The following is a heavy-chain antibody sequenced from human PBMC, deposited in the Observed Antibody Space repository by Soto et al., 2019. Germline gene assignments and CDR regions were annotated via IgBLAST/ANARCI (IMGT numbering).Heavy chain of an antibody. CDR1: GFTFSNYG. CDR3: AKDGAPRYCSRSSCHPAGAY. Sequence: ESVGGVVQPGRSLRLSCAGSGFTFSNYGLHWVRQAPGKGLEWVAVISYDGSHKYYADSVKGRFTISRDNSNNMLYLQMDSLRAEDTAVYYCAKDGAPRYCSRSSCHPAGAYWGQGTLVTVSS. V-gene: IGHV3-30*18. J-gene: IGHJ4*02. D-gene: IGHD2-15*01. CDR2: ISYDGSHK.